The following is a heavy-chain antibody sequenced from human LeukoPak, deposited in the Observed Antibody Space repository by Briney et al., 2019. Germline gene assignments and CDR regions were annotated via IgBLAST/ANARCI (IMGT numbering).Heavy chain of an antibody. CDR2: INQDGSEK. CDR1: GFAFSNYW. CDR3: ARDIYGGHDY. J-gene: IGHJ4*02. V-gene: IGHV3-7*04. D-gene: IGHD2-21*01. Sequence: GGSLRLSCAASGFAFSNYWMSWVRQAPGKGLEWVANINQDGSEKSYVDSVEGRFTISRDNAKKSLYLHVNSLRAEDTAVYYCARDIYGGHDYWGQGTLLTVSS.